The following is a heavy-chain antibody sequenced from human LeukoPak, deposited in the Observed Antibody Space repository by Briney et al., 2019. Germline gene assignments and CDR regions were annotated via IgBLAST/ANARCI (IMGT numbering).Heavy chain of an antibody. V-gene: IGHV3-23*01. CDR2: ISGSGAGT. CDR3: AKDGQPRKGFRVVVAATQLDY. D-gene: IGHD2-15*01. Sequence: PGRSLRLSCAASGFTFSSYAMSWVRQAPGKGLEWVSTISGSGAGTYYAVSVKGRFTISRDNSKNTLYLQMNSLRAEDTAVYYCAKDGQPRKGFRVVVAATQLDYWGQGTLVTVSS. CDR1: GFTFSSYA. J-gene: IGHJ4*02.